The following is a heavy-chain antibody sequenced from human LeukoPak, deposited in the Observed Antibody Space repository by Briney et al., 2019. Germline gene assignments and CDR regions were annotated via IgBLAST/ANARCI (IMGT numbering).Heavy chain of an antibody. Sequence: GGSLRLSCAASGFTFSSHGMHWVRQAPGKGLEWVAVIWYDGSNKYYADSVKGRFTISRDNSKNTLYLQMNSLRAEDTAVYYCARDLSSDMLDYWGQGTLVTVSS. CDR3: ARDLSSDMLDY. J-gene: IGHJ4*02. D-gene: IGHD6-25*01. CDR2: IWYDGSNK. V-gene: IGHV3-33*01. CDR1: GFTFSSHG.